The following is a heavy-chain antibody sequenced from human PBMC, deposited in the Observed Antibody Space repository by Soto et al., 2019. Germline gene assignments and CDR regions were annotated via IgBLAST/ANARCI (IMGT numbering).Heavy chain of an antibody. Sequence: ESGGGLVQPGGSLRLSCAASGFTYSSYWMNWVRQAPGKGLEWVASIKQDGSEKYSVDAVKGRFTISRDNAKNSLYLQMNSLRVEDTAVYYCAREYCSGGSCYWDAFDIWGRGTMVTVSS. D-gene: IGHD2-15*01. CDR2: IKQDGSEK. J-gene: IGHJ3*02. CDR1: GFTYSSYW. CDR3: AREYCSGGSCYWDAFDI. V-gene: IGHV3-7*01.